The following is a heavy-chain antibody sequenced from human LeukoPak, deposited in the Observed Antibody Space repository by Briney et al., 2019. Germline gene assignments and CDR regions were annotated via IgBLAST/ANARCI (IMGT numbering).Heavy chain of an antibody. D-gene: IGHD5-12*01. CDR3: AKANRKVVATILHDY. CDR1: GFTFSSYA. J-gene: IGHJ4*02. V-gene: IGHV3-23*01. Sequence: QPGGSLRLSCVASGFTFSSYAMSWVRQAPGKGLEWVSAISGSGGSTYYADSVKGRFTISRDNSKNTLYLQMNSLRAEDTAVYYCAKANRKVVATILHDYWGQGTLVTVSS. CDR2: ISGSGGST.